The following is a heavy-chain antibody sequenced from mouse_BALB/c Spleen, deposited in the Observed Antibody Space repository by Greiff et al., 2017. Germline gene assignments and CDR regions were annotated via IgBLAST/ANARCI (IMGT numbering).Heavy chain of an antibody. V-gene: IGHV2-9*02. CDR3: ARGYDYDGENYYAMDY. CDR1: GFSLTSYG. D-gene: IGHD2-4*01. Sequence: VQRVESGPGLVAPSQSLSITCTVSGFSLTSYGVHWVRQPPGKGLEWLGVIWAGGSTNYNSALMSRLSISKDNSKSQVFLKMNSLQTDDTAMYYCARGYDYDGENYYAMDYWGQGTSVTVSS. J-gene: IGHJ4*01. CDR2: IWAGGST.